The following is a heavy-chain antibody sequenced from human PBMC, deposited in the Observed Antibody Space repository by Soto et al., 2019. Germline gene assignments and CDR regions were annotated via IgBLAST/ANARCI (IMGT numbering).Heavy chain of an antibody. CDR3: AKDGGPYYDSSGYYYASSVGYYFDY. D-gene: IGHD3-22*01. V-gene: IGHV3-23*01. CDR1: GFTFSSYA. CDR2: ISGSGGST. Sequence: GGSLRLSCAASGFTFSSYAMSWVRQAPGEGLEWVSAISGSGGSTYYADSVKGRFTISRDNSKNTLYLQMNSLRAEDTAVYYCAKDGGPYYDSSGYYYASSVGYYFDYWGQGTLVTVSS. J-gene: IGHJ4*02.